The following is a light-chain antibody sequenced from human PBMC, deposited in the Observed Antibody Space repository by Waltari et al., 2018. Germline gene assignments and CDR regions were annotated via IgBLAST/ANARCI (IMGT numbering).Light chain of an antibody. J-gene: IGKJ5*01. Sequence: EIVVTQSPATLSVSPGERAPLSCRTSQTIDNNLAWYQQKPGQTPRLLIYGASTRAIGIPARFSGSGFGTEFTLTISSLQSEDFAVYYCQQYNNWLSVTFGQGTRLEI. CDR3: QQYNNWLSVT. V-gene: IGKV3-15*01. CDR1: QTIDNN. CDR2: GAS.